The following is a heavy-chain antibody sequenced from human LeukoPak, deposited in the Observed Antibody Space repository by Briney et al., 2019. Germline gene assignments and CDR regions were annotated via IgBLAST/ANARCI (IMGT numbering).Heavy chain of an antibody. V-gene: IGHV3-33*01. CDR2: IWLDGSAT. D-gene: IGHD1-14*01. CDR1: GFDFGSYD. J-gene: IGHJ4*02. Sequence: GGSLRLSCAASGFDFGSYDMHWVRQAPGKGLEWVAIIWLDGSATYYGDSVKGRFTVSRDNSNNTLYLQMNSLRVEDTAVYYCARDLNREDFDYWGQGALVAVSS. CDR3: ARDLNREDFDY.